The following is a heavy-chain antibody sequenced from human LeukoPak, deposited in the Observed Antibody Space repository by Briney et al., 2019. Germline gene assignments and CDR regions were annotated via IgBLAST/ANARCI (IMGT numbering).Heavy chain of an antibody. CDR2: IYSGGST. CDR3: ARDMRGIAAPNWFDP. J-gene: IGHJ5*02. CDR1: GFTVSSNY. D-gene: IGHD6-13*01. Sequence: PGGSLRLSCAASGFTVSSNYMTWVRQAPGMGLEWVSVIYSGGSTYYADSVKGRFTISRDNSKNTLYLQMNSLRAEDTAVYYCARDMRGIAAPNWFDPWGQGTLVTVSS. V-gene: IGHV3-66*01.